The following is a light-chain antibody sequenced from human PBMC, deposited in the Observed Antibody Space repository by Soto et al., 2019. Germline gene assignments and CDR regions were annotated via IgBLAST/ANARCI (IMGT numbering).Light chain of an antibody. CDR1: SSDVGAYNF. Sequence: QSVLTQPASVSGSPGQSITISCTGTSSDVGAYNFVSWHQQHPGKAPKLMIYNVYDRPSGISYRFSGSKSGNTASLTISGLQGGDEADYYCSSYTSSSTLYVFGTGTKVTVL. CDR3: SSYTSSSTLYV. CDR2: NVY. V-gene: IGLV2-14*03. J-gene: IGLJ1*01.